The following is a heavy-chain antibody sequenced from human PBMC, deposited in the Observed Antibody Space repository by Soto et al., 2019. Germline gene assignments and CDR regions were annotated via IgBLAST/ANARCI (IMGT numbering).Heavy chain of an antibody. Sequence: QVQLQESGPGLVKPSQTLSLTCTVTGGSINGGNYYWSWIRQPPGKGLEWIGYISGSGNTFYTPSLASRLTVSLDTSQNYFTLELTSVTAADTAIYYCARDLKNDSGDYIVLDAFDVWGHGTMVTVSS. CDR1: GGSINGGNYY. CDR3: ARDLKNDSGDYIVLDAFDV. D-gene: IGHD4-17*01. V-gene: IGHV4-31*03. J-gene: IGHJ3*01. CDR2: ISGSGNT.